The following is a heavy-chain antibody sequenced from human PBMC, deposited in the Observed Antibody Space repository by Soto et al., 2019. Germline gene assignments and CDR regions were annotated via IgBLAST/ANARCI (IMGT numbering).Heavy chain of an antibody. D-gene: IGHD3-3*01. J-gene: IGHJ6*03. CDR2: MNPNSGNT. V-gene: IGHV1-8*01. CDR1: GYTFTSYD. Sequence: QVQLVQSGAEVKKPGASVKVSCKASGYTFTSYDINWVRQATGQGLEWMGWMNPNSGNTGYAQKFQVRVTMTRNTSISTAYMELSSLRSEDTAVYYCARGQRGTIFGVVSLNYYMDVWGKGTTVTVSS. CDR3: ARGQRGTIFGVVSLNYYMDV.